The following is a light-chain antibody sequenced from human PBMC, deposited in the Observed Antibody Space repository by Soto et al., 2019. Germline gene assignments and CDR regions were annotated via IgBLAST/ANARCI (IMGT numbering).Light chain of an antibody. CDR2: GTS. J-gene: IGKJ1*01. CDR3: QQYGSSSWT. Sequence: EIVLTQSPCTLSLSPGERATLSFRASHSVSSSYLDWYQQKPGQAPRLLIYGTSSRATAIPDRFSGSASGTDFNLAISRLEPEDGAVYYCQQYGSSSWTFGQGAKVEIK. CDR1: HSVSSSY. V-gene: IGKV3-20*01.